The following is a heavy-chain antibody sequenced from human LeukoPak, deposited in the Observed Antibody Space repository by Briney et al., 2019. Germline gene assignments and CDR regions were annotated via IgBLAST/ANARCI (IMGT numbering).Heavy chain of an antibody. CDR1: GGSFSGYY. J-gene: IGHJ6*03. CDR2: INHSGST. D-gene: IGHD1-26*01. CDR3: ASEGHHGKIVGTTLSYFYMDV. V-gene: IGHV4-34*01. Sequence: SETLSLTCAVYGGSFSGYYWSWIRQPPGKGLEWIGEINHSGSTNYNPSLKSRVTISVDTSKNQFSLKLSSVTAADTAFYYCASEGHHGKIVGTTLSYFYMDVWGKGTTVTVSS.